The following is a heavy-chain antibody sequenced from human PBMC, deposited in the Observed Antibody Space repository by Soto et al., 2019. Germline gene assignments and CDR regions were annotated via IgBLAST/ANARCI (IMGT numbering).Heavy chain of an antibody. CDR2: INHSGST. D-gene: IGHD3-9*01. CDR1: GGSFSGYY. J-gene: IGHJ5*02. Sequence: SETLSLTCAVYGGSFSGYYWSWIRQPPGKGLEWIGEINHSGSTNYNPSLKSRVTISVDTSKNQFSLKLSSVTAADTAVYYCAREDLRYFDWLSNWFDPWGQGTLVTVSS. V-gene: IGHV4-34*01. CDR3: AREDLRYFDWLSNWFDP.